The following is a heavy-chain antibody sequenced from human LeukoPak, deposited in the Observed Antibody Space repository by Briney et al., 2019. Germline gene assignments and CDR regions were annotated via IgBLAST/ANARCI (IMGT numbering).Heavy chain of an antibody. CDR2: IIPIFGTA. CDR1: AGYFSSYA. CDR3: ARHSIWHDAFDL. V-gene: IGHV1-69*06. D-gene: IGHD6-13*01. J-gene: IGHJ3*01. Sequence: SVKVSCRESAGYFSSYAISCVRPHPGQGREWMGGIIPIFGTANYAQKVQSRVTITADKSTSTAYMELSSLRSEDTAVYFFARHSIWHDAFDLWGEETIDSVSS.